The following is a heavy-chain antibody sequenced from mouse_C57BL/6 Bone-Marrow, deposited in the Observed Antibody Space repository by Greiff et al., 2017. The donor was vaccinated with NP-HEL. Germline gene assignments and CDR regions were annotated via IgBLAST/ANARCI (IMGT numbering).Heavy chain of an antibody. CDR2: FHPYNDDT. J-gene: IGHJ4*01. Sequence: QVQLKESGAELVKPGASVKMSCKASGYTFTTYPIEWMKQNHGKSLEWIGNFHPYNDDTKYNEKFKGKATLTVEKSSSTVYLELSRLTSDDSAVYYCAISNPLYYYAMDYWGQGTSVTVSS. CDR3: AISNPLYYYAMDY. CDR1: GYTFTTYP. V-gene: IGHV1-47*01. D-gene: IGHD2-5*01.